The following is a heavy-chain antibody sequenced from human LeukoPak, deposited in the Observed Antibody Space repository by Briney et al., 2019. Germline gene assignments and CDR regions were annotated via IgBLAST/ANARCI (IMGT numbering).Heavy chain of an antibody. CDR3: ARLWSTSCKGGSCPHQPNY. J-gene: IGHJ4*02. CDR2: IYYTGST. Sequence: SETLSLTCLVSGGSIRSGNYYWGWIRQPPGKGLEWIGSIYYTGSTYNNPSLKSRVTISVDTSKNQFSLKLSSVTAADTAVYYCARLWSTSCKGGSCPHQPNYWGQGTRVTVPS. D-gene: IGHD2-15*01. V-gene: IGHV4-39*01. CDR1: GGSIRSGNYY.